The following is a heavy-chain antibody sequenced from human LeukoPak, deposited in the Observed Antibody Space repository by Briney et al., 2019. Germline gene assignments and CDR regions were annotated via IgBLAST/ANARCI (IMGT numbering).Heavy chain of an antibody. CDR1: GGSISSSSYY. Sequence: SETLSLTCTVSGGSISSSSYYWGWIRQPPGKGLEWIGSIYYSGSTYYNPSLKSRVTISVDTSKNQFSLKLSSVTAADTAVYYCARDDGGNSYYYYGMDVWGQGTTVTVSS. J-gene: IGHJ6*02. CDR2: IYYSGST. D-gene: IGHD4-23*01. CDR3: ARDDGGNSYYYYGMDV. V-gene: IGHV4-39*07.